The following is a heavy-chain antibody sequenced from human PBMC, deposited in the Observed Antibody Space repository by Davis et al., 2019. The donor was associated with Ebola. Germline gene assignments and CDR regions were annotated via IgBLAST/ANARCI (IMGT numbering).Heavy chain of an antibody. J-gene: IGHJ6*02. CDR3: ARAEQQLVRGYYYYGMDV. V-gene: IGHV4-34*01. D-gene: IGHD6-13*01. CDR1: GGSFSGYY. Sequence: MPSETLSLTCAVYGGSFSGYYWSWIRQPPGKGLEWIGEINHSGSTNYNPSLKSRVTISVDTSKNQFSLKLSSVTAADTAVYYCARAEQQLVRGYYYYGMDVWGQGTTVTVSS. CDR2: INHSGST.